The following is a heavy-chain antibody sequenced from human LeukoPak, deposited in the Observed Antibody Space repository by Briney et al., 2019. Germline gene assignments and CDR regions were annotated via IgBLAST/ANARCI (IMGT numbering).Heavy chain of an antibody. CDR2: ISGSGGST. J-gene: IGHJ4*02. CDR3: AKDRKNIVVAIAAHNY. CDR1: GFTFSNYA. Sequence: GGSLRLSCAASGFTFSNYAMSWVRQAPGKGLEWVSGISGSGGSTNYADSVKGRFTISRDNSKSTLYLQMNSLRAEDTAVYYCAKDRKNIVVAIAAHNYWGQGTLVTVSS. V-gene: IGHV3-23*01. D-gene: IGHD2-15*01.